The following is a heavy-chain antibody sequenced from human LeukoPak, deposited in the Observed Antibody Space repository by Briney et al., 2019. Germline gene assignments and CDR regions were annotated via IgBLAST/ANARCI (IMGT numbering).Heavy chain of an antibody. J-gene: IGHJ1*01. CDR3: ARHRETYYDSTGQGIGYFQH. Sequence: SETLSLTCTVSGGSISSGGYYWSWIRQPPGKGLEWIGSIYYSGSTYYNPSLKSRVTISVDTSKNQFSLKLSSVTAADTAVYYCARHRETYYDSTGQGIGYFQHWGQGTLVTVSS. V-gene: IGHV4-39*01. CDR1: GGSISSGGYY. CDR2: IYYSGST. D-gene: IGHD3-22*01.